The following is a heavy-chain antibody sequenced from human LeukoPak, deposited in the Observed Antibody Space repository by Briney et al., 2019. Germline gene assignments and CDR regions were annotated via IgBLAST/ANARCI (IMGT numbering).Heavy chain of an antibody. CDR2: ISDSGSTI. Sequence: GGSLRLSCAASEFVFSDYYMSWIRQAPGKGLELVSYISDSGSTIYYADSVKGRFTISRDNVKNSLYLQMNGLRAEDPAVYYCAREMEGDYGSGTFFDLWGQGNMVTVSS. J-gene: IGHJ4*02. V-gene: IGHV3-11*01. CDR1: EFVFSDYY. CDR3: AREMEGDYGSGTFFDL. D-gene: IGHD3-10*01.